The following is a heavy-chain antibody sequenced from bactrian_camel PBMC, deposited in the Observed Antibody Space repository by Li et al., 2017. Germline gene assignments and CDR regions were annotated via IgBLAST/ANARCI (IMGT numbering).Heavy chain of an antibody. V-gene: IGHV3S53*01. D-gene: IGHD4*01. CDR2: IGSSGRP. Sequence: VQLVESGGGSVQAGGSLRLSCAASGNIYSRYCMGWFRQAPGKEREAVATIGSSGRPKYADSVEGRFTISRDNTKNILYLQMNSLKSEDTALYYCAKDLFTDYARWGQGTQVTVS. CDR3: AKDLFTDYAR. J-gene: IGHJ4*01. CDR1: GNIYSRYC.